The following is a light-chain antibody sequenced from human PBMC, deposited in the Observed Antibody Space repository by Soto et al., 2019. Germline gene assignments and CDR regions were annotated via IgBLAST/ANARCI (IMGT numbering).Light chain of an antibody. V-gene: IGLV2-14*01. CDR2: EVS. J-gene: IGLJ2*01. CDR3: SSYTSSSTLVV. Sequence: QSALTQPASVSGSPGQSITISCTGTSSDVGGYNYVSWYQQHPGKAPKLMIHEVSNRPSGASNRFSGSKSGNTASLTIAGLQAEDEADYYCSSYTSSSTLVVFGGRTKLTVL. CDR1: SSDVGGYNY.